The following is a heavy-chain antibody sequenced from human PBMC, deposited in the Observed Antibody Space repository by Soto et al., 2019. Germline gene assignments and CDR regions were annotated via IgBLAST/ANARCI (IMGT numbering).Heavy chain of an antibody. CDR1: GFTFSSYA. V-gene: IGHV3-30*14. CDR2: ISYDGSNK. J-gene: IGHJ4*02. D-gene: IGHD4-17*01. CDR3: ASMVTTAHY. Sequence: QVQLVESGGGVVQPGRSLRLSCAASGFTFSSYAMHWVRQAPGKGLEWVAVISYDGSNKYYADSVKGRFTISGDNSKNALYLQMTSLRAEDTAVYYCASMVTTAHYWGKGNLVTVSS.